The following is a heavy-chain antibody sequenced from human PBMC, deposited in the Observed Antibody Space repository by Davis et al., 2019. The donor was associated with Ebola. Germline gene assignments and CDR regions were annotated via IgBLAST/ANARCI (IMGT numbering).Heavy chain of an antibody. Sequence: GGSLRLSCAASGFTFSSHSMNWVRQAPGKGLEWVSSISGSSTYIYYAESVKGRFTISRDNAENSLYLQMNSLRAEDTAVYYCARAAVAGTVLDYWGQGTLVTVSS. CDR2: ISGSSTYI. V-gene: IGHV3-21*01. CDR3: ARAAVAGTVLDY. D-gene: IGHD6-19*01. CDR1: GFTFSSHS. J-gene: IGHJ4*02.